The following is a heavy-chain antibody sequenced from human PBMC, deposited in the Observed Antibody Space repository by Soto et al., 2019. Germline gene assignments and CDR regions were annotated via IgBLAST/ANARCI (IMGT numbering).Heavy chain of an antibody. J-gene: IGHJ6*04. CDR2: ITGSTGTT. V-gene: IGHV3-23*01. Sequence: EVQLLESGGGSVQPGGSLRLSCAASGFSFSNFAMSWVRHAPGKGLEWVSEITGSTGTTYYADSVKGRFIISRDNSKNELYLQINNLRADDTAVYYCAKDISSSPYYLDVWGNGTTVTVSS. D-gene: IGHD2-21*01. CDR3: AKDISSSPYYLDV. CDR1: GFSFSNFA.